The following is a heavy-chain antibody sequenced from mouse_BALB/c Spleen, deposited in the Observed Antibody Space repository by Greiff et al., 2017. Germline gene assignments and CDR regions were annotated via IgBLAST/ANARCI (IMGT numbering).Heavy chain of an antibody. D-gene: IGHD1-2*01. Sequence: DVQLVESGGGLVQPGGSRKLSCAASGFTFSSFGMHWVRQAPEKGLEWVAYISSVSSTIYYADTVKGRFTISRDNPKNTLFLQMTSLRSEDTAMYYCARITTATAMDYWGQGTSVTVSS. CDR3: ARITTATAMDY. CDR2: ISSVSSTI. J-gene: IGHJ4*01. CDR1: GFTFSSFG. V-gene: IGHV5-17*02.